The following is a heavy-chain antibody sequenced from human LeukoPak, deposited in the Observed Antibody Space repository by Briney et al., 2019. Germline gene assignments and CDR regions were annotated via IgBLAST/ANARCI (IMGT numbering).Heavy chain of an antibody. CDR2: ICTSGST. Sequence: SETLSLTCTVSGGSISSGSYYWSWIRQPAGKGLEWIGRICTSGSTNYNPSLKSRVTISVDTSKNQFSLKLSSVTAADTAVYYCAGVKSPPYYYYYMDVWGKGTTVTISS. J-gene: IGHJ6*03. CDR3: AGVKSPPYYYYYMDV. D-gene: IGHD2-21*01. CDR1: GGSISSGSYY. V-gene: IGHV4-61*02.